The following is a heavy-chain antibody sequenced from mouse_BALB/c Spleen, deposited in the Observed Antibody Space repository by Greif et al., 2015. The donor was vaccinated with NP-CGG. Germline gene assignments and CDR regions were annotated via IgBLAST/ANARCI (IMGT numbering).Heavy chain of an antibody. J-gene: IGHJ3*01. CDR3: NRGLFAY. CDR2: IDPENGDT. CDR1: GFNIKDYY. Sequence: EVQLQQSGAELVRSGASVKLSCTASGFNIKDYYMHWVKQRPEQGLEWIEWIDPENGDTEYAPKFQGKATMTADTSSNTAYLQLSSLTSEDTAVYYCNRGLFAYWGQGALVTVSA. V-gene: IGHV14-4*02.